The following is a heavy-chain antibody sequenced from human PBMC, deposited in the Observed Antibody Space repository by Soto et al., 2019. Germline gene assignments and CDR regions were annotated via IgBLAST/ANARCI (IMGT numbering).Heavy chain of an antibody. CDR3: ARDNRPSRRRLLSGWFDP. J-gene: IGHJ5*02. CDR1: GYTFTSYG. D-gene: IGHD3-9*01. V-gene: IGHV1-18*01. Sequence: QVQLVQSGAEVKKPGASVKVSCKASGYTFTSYGISWVRQAPGQGLEWMGWISAYNGNTNYAQKHQGRVTMTTDTSTSTAYMELRSLRSDDTAVYYCARDNRPSRRRLLSGWFDPWGQGTLVTVSS. CDR2: ISAYNGNT.